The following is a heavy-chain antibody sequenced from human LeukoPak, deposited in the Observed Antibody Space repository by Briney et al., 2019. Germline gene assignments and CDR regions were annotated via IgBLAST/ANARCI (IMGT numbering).Heavy chain of an antibody. CDR3: ARHGLGSSWFGFDY. D-gene: IGHD6-13*01. V-gene: IGHV5-51*01. CDR2: IYPGDSDP. Sequence: GESLKISCQASGYTFTSYWIGWVRQMPGKGLEWVGIIYPGDSDPRYSPSFQGQVTISADKSISTAYLQWSSLKASDSAMYYCARHGLGSSWFGFDYWGQGTLVTVSS. CDR1: GYTFTSYW. J-gene: IGHJ4*02.